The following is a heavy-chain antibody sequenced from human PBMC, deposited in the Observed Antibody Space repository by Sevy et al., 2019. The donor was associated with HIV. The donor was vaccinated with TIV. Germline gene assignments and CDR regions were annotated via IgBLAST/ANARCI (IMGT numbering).Heavy chain of an antibody. D-gene: IGHD3-10*01. CDR2: ISYDGSNK. J-gene: IGHJ6*02. Sequence: GGSLRLSCAASGFTFSSYAMHWVRQAPGKGLEWVAVISYDGSNKYYADSVKGRFTISRDNSKNTLYLQMNSLRAEDTAVYYCARDLSPLLWSRDYYYYGMDVWGQGTTVTVSS. CDR3: ARDLSPLLWSRDYYYYGMDV. CDR1: GFTFSSYA. V-gene: IGHV3-30-3*01.